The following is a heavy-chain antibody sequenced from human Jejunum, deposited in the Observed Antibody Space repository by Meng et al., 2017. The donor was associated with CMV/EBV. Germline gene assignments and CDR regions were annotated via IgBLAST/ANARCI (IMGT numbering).Heavy chain of an antibody. CDR2: KYASGNT. V-gene: IGHV4-39*01. Sequence: DDITRSGRYWSCNRQASGKDRSGNRNKYASGNTNSTPSLALRISLAVDTAKNQFFLRLTSLTAADSAVYYCARHFRSGYNGSPYLDYWGPGTLVTVSS. J-gene: IGHJ4*02. CDR3: ARHFRSGYNGSPYLDY. D-gene: IGHD5-12*01. CDR1: DDITRSGRY.